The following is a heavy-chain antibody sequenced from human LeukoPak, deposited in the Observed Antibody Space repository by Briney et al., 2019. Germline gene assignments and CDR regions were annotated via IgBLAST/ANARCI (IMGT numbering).Heavy chain of an antibody. CDR3: ARDMVVTTPYYYYYGMDV. CDR1: GGSFSGYY. J-gene: IGHJ6*02. D-gene: IGHD2-21*01. CDR2: INHSGST. Sequence: SETLSLTCAVYGGSFSGYYWSWIRQPPGKGLEWIGEINHSGSTNYNPSLKSRVTISVDTSKNQFSLKLSSVTAADTAVYYCARDMVVTTPYYYYYGMDVWGQGTTVTVSS. V-gene: IGHV4-34*01.